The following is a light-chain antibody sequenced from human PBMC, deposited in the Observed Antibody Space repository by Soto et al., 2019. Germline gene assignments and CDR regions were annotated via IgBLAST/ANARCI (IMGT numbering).Light chain of an antibody. J-gene: IGKJ2*02. V-gene: IGKV3D-15*01. CDR1: QSIYLN. CDR3: QHYNNRRST. Sequence: EIVLTQSPATLSVSPGERATLSCRASQSIYLNLAWYQQKPGQAPRLLMFGASTRATGIPTRFSGSGSETEFTLTISSLQSEDFAIYYCQHYNNRRSTFGQGTKLEIK. CDR2: GAS.